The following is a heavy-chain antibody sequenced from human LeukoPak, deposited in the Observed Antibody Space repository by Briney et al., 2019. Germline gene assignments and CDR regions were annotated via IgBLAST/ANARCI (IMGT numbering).Heavy chain of an antibody. CDR3: ARAGGYASSWAY. J-gene: IGHJ4*02. Sequence: GGSLRLSCAASGFTFSSYWMSWVRQAPGKGLEWVANIKQDGSEKNYVDSVKGRFTISRDNAKNSLDLLMNSLRGEDTAVYYCARAGGYASSWAYWGQGTLVTVSS. CDR1: GFTFSSYW. CDR2: IKQDGSEK. V-gene: IGHV3-7*01. D-gene: IGHD5-12*01.